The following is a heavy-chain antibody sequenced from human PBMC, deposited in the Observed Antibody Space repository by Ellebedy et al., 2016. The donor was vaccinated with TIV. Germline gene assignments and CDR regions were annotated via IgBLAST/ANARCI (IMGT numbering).Heavy chain of an antibody. J-gene: IGHJ1*01. CDR2: IWYDGTTK. D-gene: IGHD3-10*01. CDR1: GFDFGNYG. CDR3: ARGGPLREFEDY. V-gene: IGHV3-33*01. Sequence: PGGSLRLSCVASGFDFGNYGMHWVRDTPGKGLEWVAVIWYDGTTKFYGDSVKGRFTISRDNSKSTVDLEMNRLRIEDTAMYYCARGGPLREFEDYWGQGTPVTVSS.